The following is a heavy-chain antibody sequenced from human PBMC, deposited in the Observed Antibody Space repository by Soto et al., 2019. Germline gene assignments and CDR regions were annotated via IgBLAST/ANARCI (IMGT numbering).Heavy chain of an antibody. V-gene: IGHV4-34*01. CDR3: ARPRRSLYGSGHNWFDP. CDR1: GGSFSGYY. Sequence: SETLSLTCAVYGGSFSGYYWSWIRQPPGKGLEWIGEINHSGSTNYNPSLKSRVTISVDTSKNQFSLKLSSVTAADTAVYYCARPRRSLYGSGHNWFDPWGQGTLVTVSS. CDR2: INHSGST. J-gene: IGHJ5*02. D-gene: IGHD3-10*01.